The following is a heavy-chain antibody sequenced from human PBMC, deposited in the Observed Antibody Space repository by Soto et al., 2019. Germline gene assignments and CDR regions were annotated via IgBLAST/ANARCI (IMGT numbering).Heavy chain of an antibody. J-gene: IGHJ4*02. CDR2: IYYSGST. Sequence: QVQLQESGPGLVKPSETLSLTCTVSGVSISSYYWSWIRQPPGKGLEWVGYIYYSGSTRYNPSLKSRVTISIDTSKSQFSMKMTSVTAADTAMYYCARESGSYDPLDYWGQGNLVTVSS. D-gene: IGHD1-26*01. CDR3: ARESGSYDPLDY. V-gene: IGHV4-59*01. CDR1: GVSISSYY.